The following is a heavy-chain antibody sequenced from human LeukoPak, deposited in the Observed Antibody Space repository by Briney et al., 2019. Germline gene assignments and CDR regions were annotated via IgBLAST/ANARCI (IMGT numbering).Heavy chain of an antibody. CDR3: ATTIIAAAGTTGGYYFDY. CDR1: GGSISYYY. Sequence: PSETLSLTCTVSGGSISYYYWSWIRQPPGKGLEWIGYIYYSGSTNYNPSLKSRVTISVDTSKNQFSLKLSSVTAADTAVYYCATTIIAAAGTTGGYYFDYWGQGTLVTVSS. D-gene: IGHD6-13*01. CDR2: IYYSGST. J-gene: IGHJ4*02. V-gene: IGHV4-59*08.